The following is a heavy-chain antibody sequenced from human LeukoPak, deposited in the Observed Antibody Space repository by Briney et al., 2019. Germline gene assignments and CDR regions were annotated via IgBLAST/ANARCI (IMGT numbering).Heavy chain of an antibody. D-gene: IGHD6-19*01. CDR1: GGSISSYY. J-gene: IGHJ4*02. CDR2: IYYSGST. CDR3: ARGIAVAGSDY. Sequence: SETLSLTCTVSGGSISSYYWSWLRQPPGKGLEWIGYIYYSGSTNYNPSLKSRVTISVDTSKNQFSLKLSSVTAADTAVYYCARGIAVAGSDYWGQGTPVTVSS. V-gene: IGHV4-59*01.